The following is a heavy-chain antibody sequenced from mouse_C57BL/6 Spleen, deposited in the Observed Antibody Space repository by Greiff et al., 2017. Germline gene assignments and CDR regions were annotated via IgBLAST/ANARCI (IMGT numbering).Heavy chain of an antibody. CDR3: ARRGDPFSSWFAY. D-gene: IGHD3-3*01. Sequence: VQLKQSGPGMVKPSPSLSLTCTVTGYSITSGYDWHWIRHFPGNKLEWMGYISYSGSTNYNPSLKSRISLTHDTSKNHFFLKLNSVTTEDTATYYCARRGDPFSSWFAYWGQGTLVTVSA. CDR2: ISYSGST. CDR1: GYSITSGYD. J-gene: IGHJ3*01. V-gene: IGHV3-1*01.